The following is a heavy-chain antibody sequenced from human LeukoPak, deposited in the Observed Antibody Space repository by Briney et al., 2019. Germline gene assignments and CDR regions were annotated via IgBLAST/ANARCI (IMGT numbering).Heavy chain of an antibody. CDR3: AHGAMYQLDY. CDR2: IIGGGGST. V-gene: IGHV3-23*01. D-gene: IGHD2-2*01. CDR1: GFTFINSA. Sequence: GGSLRLSCEASGFTFINSAMSWVRQAPGKGLEWVSGIIGGGGSTYYADSVKGRFTISGDNSRNTLFLQMNSLRAEDTAVYYCAHGAMYQLDYWGQGTLVTVSS. J-gene: IGHJ4*02.